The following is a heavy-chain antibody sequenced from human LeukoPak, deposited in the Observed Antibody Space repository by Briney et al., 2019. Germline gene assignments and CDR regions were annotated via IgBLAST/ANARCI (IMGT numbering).Heavy chain of an antibody. CDR1: GFTFNNYA. V-gene: IGHV3-23*01. J-gene: IGHJ6*02. CDR3: AKDLPPNRPPIVVVVAATSDYGMDV. Sequence: PGGSLRLSCAASGFTFNNYAMSWVRQAPGKGLEWVSAISGSGGSTYYADSVKGRFTISRDNSKNTLYLQMNSLRAEDTAVYYCAKDLPPNRPPIVVVVAATSDYGMDVWGQGTTVTVSS. D-gene: IGHD2-15*01. CDR2: ISGSGGST.